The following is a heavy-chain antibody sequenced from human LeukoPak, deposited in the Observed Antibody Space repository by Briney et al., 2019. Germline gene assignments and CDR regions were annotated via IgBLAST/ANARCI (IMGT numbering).Heavy chain of an antibody. V-gene: IGHV5-51*01. CDR1: RYSITSYW. CDR3: ARGSGYSSVHFDY. Sequence: GESLKISCKGSRYSITSYWIGWVRQMPGKGLEWMGIIYPGDSDTRYSPSFQGQVTISADKSISTAYLQWSSLKASDTAMYYCARGSGYSSVHFDYWGQGTLVTVSS. D-gene: IGHD6-19*01. J-gene: IGHJ4*02. CDR2: IYPGDSDT.